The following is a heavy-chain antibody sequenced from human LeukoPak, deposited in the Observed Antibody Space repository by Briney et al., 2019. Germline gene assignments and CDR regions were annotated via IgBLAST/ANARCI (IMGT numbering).Heavy chain of an antibody. J-gene: IGHJ4*02. Sequence: PGGSLRLSFAASGFTFSSYSMNWVRQAPGKGLEWVSSISSSSSYIYYADSVKGRFTISRDNAKNSLYLQMNSLRAEDTAVYYCARDEDGYNPFDYWGQGTLVTVSS. CDR1: GFTFSSYS. CDR3: ARDEDGYNPFDY. CDR2: ISSSSSYI. V-gene: IGHV3-21*01. D-gene: IGHD5-24*01.